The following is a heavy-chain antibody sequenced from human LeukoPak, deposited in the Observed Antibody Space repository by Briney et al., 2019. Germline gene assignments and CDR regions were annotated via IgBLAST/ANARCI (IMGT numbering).Heavy chain of an antibody. CDR1: GFTLSSFS. CDR2: INYKGGTT. J-gene: IGHJ4*02. Sequence: GGSLRLSCAASGFTLSSFSMHWVRQSPGRGLEYVSAINYKGGTTYYADSVKGRFTISRDNSKNTLYLQMASLRGEDMAVYYCERVGPETAFDYWGQGALVTVSS. CDR3: ERVGPETAFDY. V-gene: IGHV3-64*02. D-gene: IGHD1-14*01.